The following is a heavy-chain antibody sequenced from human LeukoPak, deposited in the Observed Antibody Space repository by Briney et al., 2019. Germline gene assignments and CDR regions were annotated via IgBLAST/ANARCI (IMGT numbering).Heavy chain of an antibody. Sequence: GGSLRLSCAASRFTFSSYGMHWVRQAPGKGLEWVAVISYDGSKKYYADSVKGRFTISRDNSKNTLYLQMNSLRAEDTAVYYCASNPRETNYDFWSGYYPFEYWGQGTLVTVSS. CDR2: ISYDGSKK. J-gene: IGHJ4*02. V-gene: IGHV3-30*14. CDR3: ASNPRETNYDFWSGYYPFEY. D-gene: IGHD3-3*01. CDR1: RFTFSSYG.